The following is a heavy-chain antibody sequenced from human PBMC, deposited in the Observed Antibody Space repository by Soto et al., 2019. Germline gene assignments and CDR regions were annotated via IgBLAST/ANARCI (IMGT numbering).Heavy chain of an antibody. V-gene: IGHV4-34*01. CDR3: ARDAGYCSGGSCYLGPVHFEY. J-gene: IGHJ4*02. D-gene: IGHD2-15*01. CDR1: GGSFSGYY. CDR2: INHSGST. Sequence: PSETLSLTCAVYGGSFSGYYWSWIRQPPGKGLEWIGEINHSGSTNYNPSLKSRVTISVDTSKNQFSLKLSSVTAADTAVYYCARDAGYCSGGSCYLGPVHFEYWGQGTLVTVSS.